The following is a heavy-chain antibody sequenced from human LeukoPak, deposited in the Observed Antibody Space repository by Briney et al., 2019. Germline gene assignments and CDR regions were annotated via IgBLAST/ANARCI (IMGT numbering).Heavy chain of an antibody. V-gene: IGHV4-4*07. CDR1: GGSISSYY. CDR3: ARDYGGNHNSGYWYFDL. Sequence: SETLSLTCTVPGGSISSYYWSWIRQPAGKGLEWIGRIYTSGSTNYNPSLKSRVTMSVDTSKNQFSLKLSSVTAADTAVYYCARDYGGNHNSGYWYFDLWGRGTLVTVSS. CDR2: IYTSGST. J-gene: IGHJ2*01. D-gene: IGHD4-23*01.